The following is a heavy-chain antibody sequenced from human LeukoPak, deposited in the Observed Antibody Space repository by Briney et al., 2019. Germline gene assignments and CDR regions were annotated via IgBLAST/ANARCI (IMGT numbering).Heavy chain of an antibody. CDR2: INSNSGGT. CDR3: ARVRYYDSSGYYFSY. Sequence: ASVKVSCKASGYTFTGYYMHAVGQATGQGRAGMGWINSNSGGTNYAQKLQGRVTMNRDTSISTAYMEMSRLRSDDTAVYYCARVRYYDSSGYYFSYWGQGTLVTVSS. D-gene: IGHD3-22*01. J-gene: IGHJ4*02. V-gene: IGHV1-2*02. CDR1: GYTFTGYY.